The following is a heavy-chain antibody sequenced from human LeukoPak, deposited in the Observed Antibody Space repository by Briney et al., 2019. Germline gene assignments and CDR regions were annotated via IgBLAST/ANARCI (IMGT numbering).Heavy chain of an antibody. CDR3: ASHLPYTGSYYSLGY. CDR2: IIPIFGTA. D-gene: IGHD1-26*01. CDR1: GGTFSSYA. J-gene: IGHJ4*02. V-gene: IGHV1-69*13. Sequence: SVKVSCKASGGTFSSYAISWVRQAPGQGLEWMGGIIPIFGTANYAQKFQGRVTITADESTSTAYMELSSLRSEDTAVYYCASHLPYTGSYYSLGYWGQGTLVTVSS.